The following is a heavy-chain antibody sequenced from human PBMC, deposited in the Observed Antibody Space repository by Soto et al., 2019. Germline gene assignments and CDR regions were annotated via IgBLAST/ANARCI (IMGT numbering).Heavy chain of an antibody. Sequence: TYYMHWVRQAPGQGLEWMGIINPSGGSTDYAQKFQGRVTMTRDTSTSTVYMELSSLRSEDTAVYYCARNNYGFHNWGQGTLVTVSS. CDR1: TYY. D-gene: IGHD5-18*01. V-gene: IGHV1-46*01. CDR2: INPSGGST. CDR3: ARNNYGFHN. J-gene: IGHJ4*02.